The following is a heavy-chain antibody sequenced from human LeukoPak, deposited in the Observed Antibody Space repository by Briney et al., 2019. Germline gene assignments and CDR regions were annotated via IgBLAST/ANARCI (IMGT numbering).Heavy chain of an antibody. Sequence: ASVKVSCKASGYIFTSYGIRWVRQAPGQGLEWMGWISTYNGNTNYAQKLQGRVTLTTDTSSSTAYMELRSLRSDDTAVYYCARAPGYYGDYWGQGTLVTVSS. J-gene: IGHJ4*02. D-gene: IGHD3-10*01. CDR3: ARAPGYYGDY. CDR1: GYIFTSYG. CDR2: ISTYNGNT. V-gene: IGHV1-18*01.